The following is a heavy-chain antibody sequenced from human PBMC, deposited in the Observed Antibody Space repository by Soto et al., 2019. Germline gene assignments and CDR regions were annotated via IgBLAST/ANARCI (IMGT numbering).Heavy chain of an antibody. CDR2: ISAYNGNT. Sequence: GASVKVSCKASGYPFVSYSISWVRQAPGQGLEWMGWISAYNGNTNYAQKFRGRVTMTIDTPTSTAYMEMRSLRSDDTAVYYCARVQPDCSSASCYSLYYFDFWGQGTPVTVSS. CDR1: GYPFVSYS. J-gene: IGHJ4*02. D-gene: IGHD2-2*01. CDR3: ARVQPDCSSASCYSLYYFDF. V-gene: IGHV1-18*04.